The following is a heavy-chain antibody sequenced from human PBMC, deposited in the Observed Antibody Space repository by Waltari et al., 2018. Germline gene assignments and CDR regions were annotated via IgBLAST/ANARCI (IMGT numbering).Heavy chain of an antibody. CDR2: INPNSGGT. CDR1: GYTFTGYY. J-gene: IGHJ4*02. Sequence: QVQLVQSGAEVKKPGASVKVSCKASGYTFTGYYMHWVRPAPGQGLEWMGWINPNSGGTNYAQKFQGRVTMTRDTSISTAYMELSRLRSDDTAVYYCAASTGDYIVVVPAATADYWGQGTLVTVSS. V-gene: IGHV1-2*02. CDR3: AASTGDYIVVVPAATADY. D-gene: IGHD2-2*01.